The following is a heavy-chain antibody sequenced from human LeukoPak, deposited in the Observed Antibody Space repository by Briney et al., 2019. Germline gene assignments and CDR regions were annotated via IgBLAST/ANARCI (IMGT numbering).Heavy chain of an antibody. D-gene: IGHD6-6*01. CDR1: GFTFSDYY. CDR2: ISSSGSTI. CDR3: ARVYRSSSGYCFDF. J-gene: IGHJ4*02. V-gene: IGHV3-11*04. Sequence: GGSLRLSCAASGFTFSDYYMSWIRQAPGKGLEWVSYISSSGSTIYYADSVKGRFTISRDNAKNSLYLQMNSLRAEDTAVYYCARVYRSSSGYCFDFWGQGTLVTVSS.